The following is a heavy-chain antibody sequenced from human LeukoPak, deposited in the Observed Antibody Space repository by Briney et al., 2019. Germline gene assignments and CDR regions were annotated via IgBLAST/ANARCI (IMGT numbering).Heavy chain of an antibody. V-gene: IGHV3-15*01. CDR1: GFSFSNVW. CDR2: IKTKGDGGTI. D-gene: IGHD3-22*01. J-gene: IGHJ4*02. CDR3: TTIGLTMIATCDY. Sequence: GGSLRLSCAASGFSFSNVWMIWVRQDPGKGLEWIARIKTKGDGGTIDYAAPVKGRFTISRGDSKNTLYLEVNSLTTEDTAVYYCTTIGLTMIATCDYWGQGTLVTVSS.